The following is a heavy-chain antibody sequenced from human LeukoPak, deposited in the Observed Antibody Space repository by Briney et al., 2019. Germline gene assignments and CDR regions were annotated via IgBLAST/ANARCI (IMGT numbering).Heavy chain of an antibody. V-gene: IGHV3-23*01. CDR1: GFTFSSYA. Sequence: GGSLRLSCAASGFTFSSYAMSWVRQAPGKGLEWVSSISNSGGRTFYTDSVKGRFTISRDNPKITLYLQMNSLRAEDTAVYYCAKSYNGYESKPDYWGQGTLVTVSS. CDR3: AKSYNGYESKPDY. D-gene: IGHD5-12*01. J-gene: IGHJ4*02. CDR2: ISNSGGRT.